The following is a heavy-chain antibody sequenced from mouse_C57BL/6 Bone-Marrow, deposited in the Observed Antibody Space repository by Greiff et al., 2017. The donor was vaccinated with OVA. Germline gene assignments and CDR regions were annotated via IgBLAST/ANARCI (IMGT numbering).Heavy chain of an antibody. CDR2: IWTGGGT. J-gene: IGHJ2*01. D-gene: IGHD1-1*01. Sequence: VQLQQSGPGLVAPSQSLSITCTVSGFSLTSYAISWVRQPPGKGLEWLGVIWTGGGTNYNSALKSRLSISKDNSKSQVFLKMNSLQTDDTARYYCARKAQFITTVVDYFDYWGQGTTLTVSS. CDR3: ARKAQFITTVVDYFDY. V-gene: IGHV2-9-1*01. CDR1: GFSLTSYA.